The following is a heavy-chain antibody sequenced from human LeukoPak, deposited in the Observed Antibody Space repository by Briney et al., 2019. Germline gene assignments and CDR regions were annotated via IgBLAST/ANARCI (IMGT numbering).Heavy chain of an antibody. Sequence: GGSLRLSCAASGFTFSSYSMNWVRQAPGKGLEWVSSISSSSSYIYYADSVKGRFTISRDNAKNSLYLQMNSLRAEDTAVYYCARDPKESGSYDYWGQGTLVTVSS. CDR3: ARDPKESGSYDY. D-gene: IGHD1-26*01. CDR1: GFTFSSYS. J-gene: IGHJ4*02. CDR2: ISSSSSYI. V-gene: IGHV3-21*01.